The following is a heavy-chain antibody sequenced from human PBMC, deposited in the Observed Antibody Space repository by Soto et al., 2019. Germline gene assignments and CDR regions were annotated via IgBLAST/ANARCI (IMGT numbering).Heavy chain of an antibody. D-gene: IGHD1-1*01. J-gene: IGHJ3*02. Sequence: QLQESDQGLVKPSETLSLTCTVSGGPIDGSNSFWAWIRQPPGKGLEWIGSIYYSSDTFYNPSLKSRVTMSVDRSNNQFSLILTSVTAADTAVFYCARQTTFEGMIAANVFDIWGQGTVVSVSS. CDR3: ARQTTFEGMIAANVFDI. CDR1: GGPIDGSNSF. CDR2: IYYSSDT. V-gene: IGHV4-39*01.